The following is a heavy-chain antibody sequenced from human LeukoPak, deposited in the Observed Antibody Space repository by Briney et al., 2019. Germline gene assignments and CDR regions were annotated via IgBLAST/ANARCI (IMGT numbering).Heavy chain of an antibody. V-gene: IGHV5-51*01. CDR3: VAKIKAAFDI. J-gene: IGHJ3*02. CDR2: IYPGDSDT. CDR1: GYSFTNQW. Sequence: GESLKISCKGSGYSFTNQWIGWVRQMPGKGLDWMGIIYPGDSDTRYSPSFQGQVTISADKSISTAYLQWSSLKASDTAIYYCVAKIKAAFDIWGQGTMVTVSS.